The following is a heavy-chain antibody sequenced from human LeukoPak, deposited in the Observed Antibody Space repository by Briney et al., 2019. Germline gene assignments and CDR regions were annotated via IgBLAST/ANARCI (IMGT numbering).Heavy chain of an antibody. Sequence: SETLSLTCIVSGGSISSSSYYWGWIRQPPGKGLEWIGSIYYSGSTYYNPSLKSRVTISVDTSKNQFSLKLSSVTAADTAVYYCARDPYSSSWFDYWGQGTLVTVSS. CDR2: IYYSGST. J-gene: IGHJ4*02. D-gene: IGHD6-13*01. CDR3: ARDPYSSSWFDY. CDR1: GGSISSSSYY. V-gene: IGHV4-39*07.